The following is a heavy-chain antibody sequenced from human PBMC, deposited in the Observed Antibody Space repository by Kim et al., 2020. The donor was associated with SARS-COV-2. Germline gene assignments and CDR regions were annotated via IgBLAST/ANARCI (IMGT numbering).Heavy chain of an antibody. Sequence: SETLSLTCTVSGGSISSYYWSWIRQPPGKGLEWIGYIYYSGSTNYNPSLKSRVTISVDTSKNQFSLKLSSVTAADTAVYYCARFGYGDYGGVYDYWGQGTLVTVSS. CDR2: IYYSGST. J-gene: IGHJ4*02. CDR1: GGSISSYY. D-gene: IGHD4-17*01. CDR3: ARFGYGDYGGVYDY. V-gene: IGHV4-59*13.